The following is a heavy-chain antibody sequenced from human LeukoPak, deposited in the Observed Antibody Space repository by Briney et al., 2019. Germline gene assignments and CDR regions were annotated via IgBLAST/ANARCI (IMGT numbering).Heavy chain of an antibody. CDR2: IRYDGSNK. V-gene: IGHV3-30*02. CDR1: GFTFSSYG. Sequence: GGSLRLSCAASGFTFSSYGMHWVRQAPGKGLEWVAFIRYDGSNKYYADSVKGRFTISRDNSKNTLYLQMNSLKTEDTAVYYCTTVTYYLDYWGQGTLVTVSS. CDR3: TTVTYYLDY. J-gene: IGHJ4*02.